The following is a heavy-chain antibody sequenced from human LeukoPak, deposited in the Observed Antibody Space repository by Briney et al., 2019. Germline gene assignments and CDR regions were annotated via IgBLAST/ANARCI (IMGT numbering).Heavy chain of an antibody. CDR1: GYTLTELS. V-gene: IGHV1-24*01. J-gene: IGHJ4*02. Sequence: ASVKVSCKVSGYTLTELSMHWVRQAPGKGLEWMGGFDPEDGETIYAQKFQGRVTMTEDTSTDTAYMDLSRLKSDDTAVYYCARASNSDILTPADYWGQGTLVTVSS. CDR2: FDPEDGET. CDR3: ARASNSDILTPADY. D-gene: IGHD3-9*01.